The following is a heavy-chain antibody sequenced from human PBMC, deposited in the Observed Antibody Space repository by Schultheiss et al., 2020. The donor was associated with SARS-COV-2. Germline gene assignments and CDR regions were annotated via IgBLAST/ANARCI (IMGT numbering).Heavy chain of an antibody. CDR2: ISYDGSNK. J-gene: IGHJ6*02. CDR1: GFTFSSYG. Sequence: GGSLRLSCAASGFTFSSYGMHWVRQAPGKGLEWVSVISYDGSNKYYADSVKGRFTISRDNSKNTLYLQMNSLRAEDTAVYYCAKDLGGIAGLGGIYYYYGMDVLGQGTTVTVSS. D-gene: IGHD6-13*01. V-gene: IGHV3-30*18. CDR3: AKDLGGIAGLGGIYYYYGMDV.